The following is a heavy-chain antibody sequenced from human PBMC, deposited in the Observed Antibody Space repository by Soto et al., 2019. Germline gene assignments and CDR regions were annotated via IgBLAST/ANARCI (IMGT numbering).Heavy chain of an antibody. Sequence: QVQLVQSGAEVKEPGDSVRVSCEASGYTFTAYYIHWVRQVPGQGLEWMGWINTKFGKTTYAQDFQGRVTMTRDMSISTVYMELSRLTSDDTAIYYCARNMDYFYGPGSGNGHGVWGQGTTVTVFS. CDR2: INTKFGKT. V-gene: IGHV1-2*02. J-gene: IGHJ6*02. CDR3: ARNMDYFYGPGSGNGHGV. D-gene: IGHD3-10*01. CDR1: GYTFTAYY.